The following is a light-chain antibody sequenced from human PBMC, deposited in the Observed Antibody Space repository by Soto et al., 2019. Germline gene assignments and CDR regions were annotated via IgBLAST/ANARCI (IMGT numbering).Light chain of an antibody. V-gene: IGKV1-5*03. CDR2: KTS. CDR3: QQYNGYRWT. Sequence: IQLTQSPSSLSASVGDRVTITCRASQDMSNYLAWYQQKPGKAPKILIYKTSSLESGVPSRFSGSGSGTEFTLTISSLQPDDFATYYCQQYNGYRWTFGQGTKVDIK. J-gene: IGKJ1*01. CDR1: QDMSNY.